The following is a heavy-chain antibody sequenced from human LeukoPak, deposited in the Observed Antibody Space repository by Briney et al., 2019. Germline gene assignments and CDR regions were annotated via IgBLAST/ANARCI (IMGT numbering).Heavy chain of an antibody. V-gene: IGHV4-4*07. CDR1: GDSISKYY. J-gene: IGHJ4*02. Sequence: SGTLSLTCTVSGDSISKYYWSWIRQPAGKSLQWIGRIDDSGSTTYNSFLKGRVAMSVDTAKNQFSLNVTSVTAADTALYYCVRVSCSGRSCFSDSWGQGTLVTVSS. CDR3: VRVSCSGRSCFSDS. D-gene: IGHD2-15*01. CDR2: IDDSGST.